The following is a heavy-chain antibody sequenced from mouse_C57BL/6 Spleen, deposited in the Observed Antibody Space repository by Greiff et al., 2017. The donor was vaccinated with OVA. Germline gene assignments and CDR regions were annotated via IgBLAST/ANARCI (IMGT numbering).Heavy chain of an antibody. D-gene: IGHD2-5*01. Sequence: EVQLVESGGGLVKPGGSLKLSCAASGFTFSDYGMHWVRQAPEKGLEWVAYISSGSSTIYYADTVKGRFTISRDNAKNTLFLQMTSLRSEDTAMYYCATYSNYVGYAMDYWGQGTSVTVSS. J-gene: IGHJ4*01. CDR3: ATYSNYVGYAMDY. CDR1: GFTFSDYG. V-gene: IGHV5-17*01. CDR2: ISSGSSTI.